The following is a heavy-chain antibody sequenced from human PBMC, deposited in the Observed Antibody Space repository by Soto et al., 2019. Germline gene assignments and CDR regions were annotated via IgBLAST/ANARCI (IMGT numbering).Heavy chain of an antibody. Sequence: SEIQSLTYTVAGGSISGYYWRCIRKTPGKGLEWIGYIYYSGNTNYDSSLKSRVTISVDTSKNQFSLKLNSVTAADTAIYYCARARLMAGLVAFDYWGQGGLVTVSS. CDR1: GGSISGYY. V-gene: IGHV4-59*01. CDR2: IYYSGNT. J-gene: IGHJ4*02. CDR3: ARARLMAGLVAFDY. D-gene: IGHD6-19*01.